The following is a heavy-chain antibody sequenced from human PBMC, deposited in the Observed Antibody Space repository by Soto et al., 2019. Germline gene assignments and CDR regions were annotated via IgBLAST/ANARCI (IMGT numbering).Heavy chain of an antibody. J-gene: IGHJ4*02. CDR1: GFTFSDYY. CDR3: ARAWSPGVDF. CDR2: ITNGGSTV. Sequence: QVQLVESGGGLVQPGGSLRVSCAASGFTFSDYYMSWIRQAPGKGLEWVSYITNGGSTVYYANSVRGRFTTSRDNAKNSLYLQMNSLRADDTAVYYCARAWSPGVDFWGQGTLVTVSS. V-gene: IGHV3-11*01. D-gene: IGHD3-3*01.